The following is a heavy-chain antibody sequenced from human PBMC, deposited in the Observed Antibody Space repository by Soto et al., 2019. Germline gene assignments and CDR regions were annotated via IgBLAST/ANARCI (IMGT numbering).Heavy chain of an antibody. CDR1: GFTLSSYS. V-gene: IGHV3-30-3*01. CDR2: ISYDGNKK. CDR3: ARSVAVAGLDY. J-gene: IGHJ4*02. D-gene: IGHD6-19*01. Sequence: QVQLVESGGGVVQPGRSLRLSCAASGFTLSSYSMHWVRQAPGKGLEWVGVISYDGNKKYYRDSVKGRFSISRDTSNNTVHLQMNSLRPDDTAVYYCARSVAVAGLDYWGQGSLATVSS.